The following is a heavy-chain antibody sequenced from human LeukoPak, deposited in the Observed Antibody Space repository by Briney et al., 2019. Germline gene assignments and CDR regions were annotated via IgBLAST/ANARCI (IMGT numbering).Heavy chain of an antibody. D-gene: IGHD1-1*01. V-gene: IGHV4-59*01. CDR2: ISYSGKS. CDR1: GGSMTNYY. J-gene: IGHJ4*02. CDR3: VRVGRSLHWNPDF. Sequence: SETLSLTYTVSGGSMTNYYRGYIRQPPGKGLEWIAYISYSGKSNYNPSLRSRVTMSVDMSKNQFSLKLTSVTAADTAVYYCVRVGRSLHWNPDFWGLGTLVTVSS.